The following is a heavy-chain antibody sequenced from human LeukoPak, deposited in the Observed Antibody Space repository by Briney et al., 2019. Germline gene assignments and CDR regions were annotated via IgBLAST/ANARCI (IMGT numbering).Heavy chain of an antibody. CDR2: IYSGGSA. V-gene: IGHV3-53*01. D-gene: IGHD4-23*01. J-gene: IGHJ3*02. CDR3: AGYGGNSPHDAFDT. CDR1: GFTVSGNY. Sequence: PGGSLRLSCAASGFTVSGNYMSWVRQAPGKGLEWVSIIYSGGSAYYADSVKGRFTISRDDSKNTLDLQMNSLRAEDTAVYYCAGYGGNSPHDAFDTWGQGTMVTVSS.